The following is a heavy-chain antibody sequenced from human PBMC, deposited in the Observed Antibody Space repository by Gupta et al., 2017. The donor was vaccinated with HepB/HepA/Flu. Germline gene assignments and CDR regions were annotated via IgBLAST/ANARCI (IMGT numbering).Heavy chain of an antibody. Sequence: QVQLQESGPGLVKPSQTLSLTCTVSGVSFNIGGYYWSWIRQHPGKCLEWIGYIYYSGSSHYNPSLESRANISMDTSKNQFSLKLKSVTAADTAVYFCARSDVKWGTVNGVGYYFDYWGQGTQVTVSS. CDR1: GVSFNIGGYY. CDR3: ARSDVKWGTVNGVGYYFDY. V-gene: IGHV4-31*03. D-gene: IGHD4-17*01. CDR2: IYYSGSS. J-gene: IGHJ4*02.